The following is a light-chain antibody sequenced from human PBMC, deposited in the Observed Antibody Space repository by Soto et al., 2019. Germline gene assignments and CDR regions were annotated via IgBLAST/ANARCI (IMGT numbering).Light chain of an antibody. V-gene: IGLV2-14*03. CDR2: DVS. Sequence: QSALTQPASVSGSPGQSITISCTGTSSDVGGYNHVSWYQHHPGNAPKLMMRDVSNRPSGVSNRFSGSKSGNTASLTISGLQAEDEADYYCSSFTTTSTLVFGGGTKLTVL. CDR3: SSFTTTSTLV. CDR1: SSDVGGYNH. J-gene: IGLJ2*01.